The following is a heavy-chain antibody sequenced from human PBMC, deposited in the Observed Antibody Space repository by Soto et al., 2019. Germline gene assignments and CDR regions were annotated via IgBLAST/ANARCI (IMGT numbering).Heavy chain of an antibody. CDR3: ARVRGSGSIKWSDP. CDR2: ISAYNGNT. J-gene: IGHJ5*02. CDR1: GYTFTSYG. V-gene: IGHV1-18*01. D-gene: IGHD2-15*01. Sequence: ASVKVSCKTSGYTFTSYGISWVRQAPGQGLEWMGWISAYNGNTNYAQKLQGRVTMTTDTSTSTAYMELRSLTSDDTAVYYCARVRGSGSIKWSDPWGQGTLVTVSS.